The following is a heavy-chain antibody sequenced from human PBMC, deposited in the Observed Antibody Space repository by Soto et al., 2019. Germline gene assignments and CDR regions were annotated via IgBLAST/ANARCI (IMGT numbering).Heavy chain of an antibody. V-gene: IGHV3-7*01. D-gene: IGHD2-15*01. J-gene: IGHJ4*02. Sequence: GGSLRLSCAASGFTFSSYWMSWVRQAPGKGLEWVANIKQDGSEKYYVDSVKGRFTISRDNAKNSLYLQMNSLRAEDTAVYYCARVRRIKPNPKVEPSKQSYCSGGSCYYFDYWGQGTLVTVSS. CDR2: IKQDGSEK. CDR1: GFTFSSYW. CDR3: ARVRRIKPNPKVEPSKQSYCSGGSCYYFDY.